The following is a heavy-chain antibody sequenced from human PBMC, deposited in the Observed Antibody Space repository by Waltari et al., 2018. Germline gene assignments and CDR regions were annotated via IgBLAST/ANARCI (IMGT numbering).Heavy chain of an antibody. Sequence: QVQLVQSGAEVKKPGSSVKVSCKASGGTFSSYAISWVRQAPGQGLEWMGGIIPIFGTANYAQKFQGRVTITADESTSTAYMELSSLRSEDTAVYYCASPARAAMAYYYYYGMDVWGQGTTVTVSS. CDR1: GGTFSSYA. CDR2: IIPIFGTA. D-gene: IGHD2-2*01. CDR3: ASPARAAMAYYYYYGMDV. J-gene: IGHJ6*02. V-gene: IGHV1-69*01.